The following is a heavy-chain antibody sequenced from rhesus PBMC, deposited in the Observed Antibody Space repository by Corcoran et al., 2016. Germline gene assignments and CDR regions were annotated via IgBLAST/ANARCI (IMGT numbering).Heavy chain of an antibody. D-gene: IGHD2-39*02. Sequence: QVQLQESGPGLVKPSETLSLTCAVSGGSFSGYYWGWIRQPPGKGLEWIGYISGSSGSTDYNPSLKSRVTISTDTSKNQFSLKLSSVTAADTAVYYCARGVWWPDYWGQGVLVTVSS. V-gene: IGHV4-165*01. CDR1: GGSFSGYY. CDR3: ARGVWWPDY. CDR2: ISGSSGST. J-gene: IGHJ4*01.